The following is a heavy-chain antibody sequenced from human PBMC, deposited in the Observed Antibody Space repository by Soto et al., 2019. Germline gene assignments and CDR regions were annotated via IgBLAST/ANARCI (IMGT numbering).Heavy chain of an antibody. V-gene: IGHV4-34*01. J-gene: IGHJ6*03. CDR3: ARGRQLVDYYYYYMDV. D-gene: IGHD6-6*01. CDR2: INHSGST. Sequence: QVQLQQWGAGLLKPSETLSLTCAVYGGSFSGYYWSWIRQPPGKGLEWIGEINHSGSTNYNLSLKSRVTISVDTSKNQFSLKLSSVTAADTAVYYCARGRQLVDYYYYYMDVWGKGTTVTVSS. CDR1: GGSFSGYY.